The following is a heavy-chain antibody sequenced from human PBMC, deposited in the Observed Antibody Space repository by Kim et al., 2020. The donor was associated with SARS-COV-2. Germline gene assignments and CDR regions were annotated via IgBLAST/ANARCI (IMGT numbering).Heavy chain of an antibody. J-gene: IGHJ6*02. Sequence: SETLSLTCAVYGGSFSGYYWSWIRQPPGKGLEWIGEINHSGSTNYNPSLKSRVTISVDTSKNQFSLKLSSVTAADTAVYYCARRKRQLGVLYYYYGMDVWGQGTTVTVSS. CDR3: ARRKRQLGVLYYYYGMDV. CDR2: INHSGST. D-gene: IGHD6-13*01. V-gene: IGHV4-34*01. CDR1: GGSFSGYY.